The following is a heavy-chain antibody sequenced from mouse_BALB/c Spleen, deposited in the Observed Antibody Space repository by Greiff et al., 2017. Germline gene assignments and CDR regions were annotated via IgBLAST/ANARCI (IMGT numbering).Heavy chain of an antibody. V-gene: IGHV14-4*02. CDR1: GFNIKDYY. CDR3: ARGITTATFDV. J-gene: IGHJ1*01. D-gene: IGHD1-2*01. CDR2: IDPENGDT. Sequence: EVQLQQSRAELVRSGASVKLSCTASGFNIKDYYMHWVKQRPEQGLEWIGWIDPENGDTEYAPKFQGKATMTADTSSNTAYMQLSSLTSEDSAVYYCARGITTATFDVWGAGTTVTVSS.